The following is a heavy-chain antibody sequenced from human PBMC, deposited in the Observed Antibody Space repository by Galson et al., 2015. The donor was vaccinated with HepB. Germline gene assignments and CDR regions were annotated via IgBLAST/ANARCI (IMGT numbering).Heavy chain of an antibody. CDR3: ARDSCNSTSCDDY. CDR2: ISGSSTYT. J-gene: IGHJ4*02. CDR1: GFTFGDYY. Sequence: LRLSCAASGFTFGDYYMSWIRQAPGKGLEWLPYISGSSTYTNYADSVEGRFTISRDNGRNSLYLQMNSLRAEDTDVYYCARDSCNSTSCDDYWGPGTLVTVSS. V-gene: IGHV3-11*05. D-gene: IGHD2-2*01.